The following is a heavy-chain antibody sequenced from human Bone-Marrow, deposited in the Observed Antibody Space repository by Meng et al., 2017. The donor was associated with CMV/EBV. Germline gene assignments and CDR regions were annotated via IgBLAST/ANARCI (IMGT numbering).Heavy chain of an antibody. CDR1: GFTFSSYG. CDR2: ISYDGSNK. D-gene: IGHD4-11*01. CDR3: ARAVQPTTVTAESDY. Sequence: GGSLRLSCAASGFTFSSYGMHWVRQAPGKGLEWVAVISYDGSNKYYADSVKGRFTISRDNSKNTLYLQMNSLRAEDTAVYYCARAVQPTTVTAESDYWGQGTLVTVSS. V-gene: IGHV3-30*19. J-gene: IGHJ4*02.